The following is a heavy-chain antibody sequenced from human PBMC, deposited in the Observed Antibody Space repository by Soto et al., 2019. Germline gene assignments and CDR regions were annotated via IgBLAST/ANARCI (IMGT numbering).Heavy chain of an antibody. V-gene: IGHV3-21*01. D-gene: IGHD3-10*01. CDR1: GFTFSSYS. J-gene: IGHJ4*02. CDR3: ARDYAPGDSDFDY. Sequence: LSLTCAASGFTFSSYSMNWVRQAPGKGLEWVSSISSSSSYIYYADSVKGRFTISRDNAKTSLYLQMNSLRAEDTAVYYCARDYAPGDSDFDYGGQGTLVTVPS. CDR2: ISSSSSYI.